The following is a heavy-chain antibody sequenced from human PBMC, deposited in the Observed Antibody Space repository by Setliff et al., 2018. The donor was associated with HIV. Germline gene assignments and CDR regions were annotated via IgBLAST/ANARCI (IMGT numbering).Heavy chain of an antibody. J-gene: IGHJ3*01. Sequence: GGSLRLSCAASGFTFSSYDMHWVRQATGKGLEWVSLIQSSGITYYADSVKGRFTISRDNSNNTLSLQMSSLRAEDTALYYCAKLDYYDTSGSWARKVAIDFWGRGTMVTVSS. CDR1: GFTFSSYD. CDR2: IQSSGIT. CDR3: AKLDYYDTSGSWARKVAIDF. D-gene: IGHD3-22*01. V-gene: IGHV3-53*01.